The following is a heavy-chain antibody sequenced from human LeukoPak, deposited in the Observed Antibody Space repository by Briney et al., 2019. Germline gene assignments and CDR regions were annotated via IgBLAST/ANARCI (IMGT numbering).Heavy chain of an antibody. Sequence: GASVKVSCKASGYTFTSYYMHWVRQAPGQGLEWMGIINPSGGSTSYAQKFQGRVTMTRDTSISTAYMELSRLRSDDTAVYYCAREVAAAGKEGWFDPWGQGTLVTVSS. CDR2: INPSGGST. CDR1: GYTFTSYY. D-gene: IGHD6-13*01. V-gene: IGHV1-46*01. CDR3: AREVAAAGKEGWFDP. J-gene: IGHJ5*02.